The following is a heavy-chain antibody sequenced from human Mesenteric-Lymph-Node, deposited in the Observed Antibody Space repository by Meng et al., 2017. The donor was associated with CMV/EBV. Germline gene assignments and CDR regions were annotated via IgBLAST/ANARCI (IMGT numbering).Heavy chain of an antibody. CDR1: GSSSSGSW. J-gene: IGHJ4*02. Sequence: GSSSSGSWWSWVRQPPEKGLEWIGEIYHSGSTNYNPSLKSRVSISVDKSKNQFSLKLTSVTATDTAMYYCARAPGYCTGTSCYNIDYWGQGTLVTVSS. D-gene: IGHD2-2*02. CDR3: ARAPGYCTGTSCYNIDY. V-gene: IGHV4-4*02. CDR2: IYHSGST.